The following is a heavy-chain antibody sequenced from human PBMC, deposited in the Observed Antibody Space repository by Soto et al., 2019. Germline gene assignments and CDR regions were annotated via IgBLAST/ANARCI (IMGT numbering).Heavy chain of an antibody. J-gene: IGHJ4*02. CDR1: GGSISSYY. D-gene: IGHD2-2*01. V-gene: IGHV4-59*08. CDR2: IYYSGST. CDR3: AILPAAMRPHFDY. Sequence: PSETLSLTCTVSGGSISSYYRSWIRQPPGKGLEWIGYIYYSGSTNYNPSLKSRVTISVDTSKNQFSLKLSSVTAADTALYYCAILPAAMRPHFDYWGQGALVTVSS.